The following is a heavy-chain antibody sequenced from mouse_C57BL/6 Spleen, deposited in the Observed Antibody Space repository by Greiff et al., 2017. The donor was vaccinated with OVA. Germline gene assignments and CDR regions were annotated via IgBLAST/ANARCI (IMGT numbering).Heavy chain of an antibody. CDR1: GYTFTDYY. V-gene: IGHV1-26*01. Sequence: VQLQQSGPELVKPGASVKISCKASGYTFTDYYMNWVKQSHGKSLEWIGDINPNNGGTSYNQKFKGKATLTVDKSSSTAYMELRSLTSEDSAVYYCARKYYDYLYGYFDVWGTGTTVTVSS. CDR3: ARKYYDYLYGYFDV. J-gene: IGHJ1*03. D-gene: IGHD2-4*01. CDR2: INPNNGGT.